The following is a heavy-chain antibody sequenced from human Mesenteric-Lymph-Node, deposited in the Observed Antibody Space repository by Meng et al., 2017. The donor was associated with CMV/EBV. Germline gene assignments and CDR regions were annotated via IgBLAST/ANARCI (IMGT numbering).Heavy chain of an antibody. J-gene: IGHJ4*02. CDR3: ARDNRYDYIYFDY. CDR1: GYTVTEYG. CDR2: VNPYNGNT. V-gene: IGHV1-18*04. Sequence: KASGYTVTEYGLSWVRQAPGQGLEWMGWVNPYNGNTNYALKFRGRVTMTTDTSTRTAYLELRSLKSDDTAVYYCARDNRYDYIYFDYWGQGTLVTVSS. D-gene: IGHD4-11*01.